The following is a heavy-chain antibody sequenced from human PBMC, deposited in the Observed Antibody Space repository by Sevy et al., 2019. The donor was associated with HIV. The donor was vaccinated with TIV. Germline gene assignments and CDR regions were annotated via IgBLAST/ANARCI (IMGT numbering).Heavy chain of an antibody. CDR1: GFMFSTFG. CDR2: ISFDGTLE. CDR3: AKAVYASKVVVTNGFDY. V-gene: IGHV3-30*02. Sequence: GGCLRLSCAASGFMFSTFGMHWVRQAPGKGLEWVAFISFDGTLEYYADSIKGRFTISRDNSKNTLYLQMNSLRAEDTALYYCAKAVYASKVVVTNGFDYWGQGTLVTVSS. J-gene: IGHJ4*02. D-gene: IGHD3-22*01.